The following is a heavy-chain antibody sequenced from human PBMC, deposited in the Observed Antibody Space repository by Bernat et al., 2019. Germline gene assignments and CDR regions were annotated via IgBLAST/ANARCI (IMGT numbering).Heavy chain of an antibody. CDR3: ARGTSTSAPYMDV. CDR1: GFTFSDYY. CDR2: ISSSSSYT. V-gene: IGHV3-11*05. J-gene: IGHJ6*03. Sequence: VQLVESGGGLVKPGGSLRLSCAASGFTFSDYYMSWIRQAPGKGLDWVSYISSSSSYTNHAKSVKGRFTISRDNAKNSLCLQMNSRRAEDTAVYYCARGTSTSAPYMDVWGKGTTVTVSS.